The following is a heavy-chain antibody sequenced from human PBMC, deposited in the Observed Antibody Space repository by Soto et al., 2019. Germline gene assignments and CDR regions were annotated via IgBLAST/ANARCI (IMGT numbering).Heavy chain of an antibody. CDR3: AKDITRVRGPYYYYGMDV. CDR2: ISWDGGST. CDR1: GFTCDDYT. D-gene: IGHD3-10*01. Sequence: GGSLRLSCAASGFTCDDYTVHWVRQAPGKGLEWVSLISWDGGSTYYADSVKGRFTISRDNSKNSLYLQMNSLRTEDTALYYCAKDITRVRGPYYYYGMDVWGQGTTVTVSS. J-gene: IGHJ6*02. V-gene: IGHV3-43*01.